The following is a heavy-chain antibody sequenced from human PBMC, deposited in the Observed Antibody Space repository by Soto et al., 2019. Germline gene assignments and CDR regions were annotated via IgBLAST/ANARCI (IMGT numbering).Heavy chain of an antibody. CDR3: AKAGITMTTVTRHYFDY. J-gene: IGHJ4*02. D-gene: IGHD4-17*01. CDR1: GFTFSNFA. CDR2: ISGSGVST. Sequence: EVQLLESGGGLVQPGGSLRLSCAASGFTFSNFAMTWVRQAPGKGLQWVSAISGSGVSTYYADSVKGRFTISRDNAKSTLFLQMNSLRAEDSAVYYCAKAGITMTTVTRHYFDYWGQGALVTVSS. V-gene: IGHV3-23*01.